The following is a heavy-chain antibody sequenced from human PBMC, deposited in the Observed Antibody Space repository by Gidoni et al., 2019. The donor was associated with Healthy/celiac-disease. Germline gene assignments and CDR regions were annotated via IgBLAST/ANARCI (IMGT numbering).Heavy chain of an antibody. CDR3: ARDGGMSSSGSMDV. CDR1: GFTFSSYD. J-gene: IGHJ6*03. Sequence: EVQLVESGGGLVQPGGSLRLSCAASGFTFSSYDMHWVRQATGKGLEWVSAIGTAGDTYYPGSVKGRFTISRENAKNSLYLQMNSLRAGDTAVYYCARDGGMSSSGSMDVWGKGTTVTVSS. CDR2: IGTAGDT. V-gene: IGHV3-13*01. D-gene: IGHD6-19*01.